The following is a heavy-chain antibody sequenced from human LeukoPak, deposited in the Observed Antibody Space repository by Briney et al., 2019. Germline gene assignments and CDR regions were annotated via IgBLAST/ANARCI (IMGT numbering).Heavy chain of an antibody. J-gene: IGHJ4*02. V-gene: IGHV3-7*01. Sequence: GGSLRLSCAASGFTFSSSWMTWVRQAPGKGLEWVANITPDGSEKNYVDSVKGQFTISRDNAKNSLYLHINSLRVEDTAVYYCMRRTSGLWVQGTLVTVYS. CDR2: ITPDGSEK. CDR3: MRRTSGL. D-gene: IGHD3/OR15-3a*01. CDR1: GFTFSSSW.